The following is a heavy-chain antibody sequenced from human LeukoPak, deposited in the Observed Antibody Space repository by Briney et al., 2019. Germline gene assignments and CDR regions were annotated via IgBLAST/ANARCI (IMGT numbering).Heavy chain of an antibody. CDR3: ARSRDLFDY. J-gene: IGHJ4*02. CDR2: IYYSGST. D-gene: IGHD5-24*01. CDR1: GGSVSSGSYY. Sequence: SETLSLTCTVSGGSVSSGSYYWSWIRQPPGKGLEWIGYIYYSGSTNYNPSLKSRVTISVDTSKNQFSLKLSSVTAADTAVYYCARSRDLFDYWGQGTLVTVSS. V-gene: IGHV4-61*01.